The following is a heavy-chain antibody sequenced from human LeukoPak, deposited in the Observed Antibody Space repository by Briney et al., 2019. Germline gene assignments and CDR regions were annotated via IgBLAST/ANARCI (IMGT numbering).Heavy chain of an antibody. D-gene: IGHD6-6*01. CDR3: ARDWYGGSSRYNWFDP. Sequence: ASVKVSCKASGYTFTSYDINWVRQAPGQGLEWMGWINPNSGGTNYAQKFQGRVTMTRDTSISTAYMELSRLRSDDTAVYYCARDWYGGSSRYNWFDPWGQGTLVTVSS. CDR2: INPNSGGT. J-gene: IGHJ5*02. V-gene: IGHV1-2*02. CDR1: GYTFTSYD.